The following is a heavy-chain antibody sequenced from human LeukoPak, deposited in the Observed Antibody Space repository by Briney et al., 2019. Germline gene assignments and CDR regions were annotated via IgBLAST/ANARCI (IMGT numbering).Heavy chain of an antibody. V-gene: IGHV3-23*01. CDR1: GFTFSSYG. J-gene: IGHJ4*02. CDR3: AKDRLYGGNSAWNFDY. Sequence: PGGSLRLSCAASGFTFSSYGMHWVRQAPGKGLEWVSAISGSGGSTYYADSVKGRFTISRDNSKNTLYLQMNSLRAEDTAVYYCAKDRLYGGNSAWNFDYWGQGTLVTVSS. D-gene: IGHD4-23*01. CDR2: ISGSGGST.